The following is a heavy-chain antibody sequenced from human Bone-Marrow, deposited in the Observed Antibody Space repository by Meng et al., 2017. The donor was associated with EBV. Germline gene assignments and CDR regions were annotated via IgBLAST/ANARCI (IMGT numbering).Heavy chain of an antibody. V-gene: IGHV4-39*07. D-gene: IGHD3-22*01. CDR2: IYYSGST. CDR1: GGSISSSSYY. J-gene: IGHJ4*02. Sequence: LPGSGPGLGKPSATLSLTCTASGGSISSSSYYWGWIRQPPGTGLEWIGSIYYSGSTYYNPSLKSRVTISVDTSKNQFSLKLSSVTAADTAVYYCAREYDSSGYSDYWGQGTLVTVSS. CDR3: AREYDSSGYSDY.